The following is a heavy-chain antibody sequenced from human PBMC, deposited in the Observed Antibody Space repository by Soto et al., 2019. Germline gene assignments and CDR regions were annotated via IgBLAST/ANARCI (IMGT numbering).Heavy chain of an antibody. J-gene: IGHJ4*02. Sequence: SETLSLTCTVSGGSISSYYWSWIRQPPGKGLEWIGYIYYSGSTNYNPSLKSRVTISVDTSKNQFSLKLSSVTAADTAVYYCARTTSSWYYFDYWGQGTLVTVSS. CDR2: IYYSGST. D-gene: IGHD6-13*01. CDR1: GGSISSYY. V-gene: IGHV4-59*01. CDR3: ARTTSSWYYFDY.